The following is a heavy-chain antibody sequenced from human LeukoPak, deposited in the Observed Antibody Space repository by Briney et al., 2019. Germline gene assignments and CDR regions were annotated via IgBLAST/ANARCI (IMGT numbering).Heavy chain of an antibody. D-gene: IGHD2-2*01. CDR1: GYTFTSYG. CDR2: IRAYSGNR. J-gene: IGHJ4*02. Sequence: ASVKVSCKASGYTFTSYGISWVRQAPGQGLEWMGWIRAYSGNRNYAQKLQGRVTMTTDTSTSKAYMELRSLRSDDTAVYYCARVEAYCTRTSCHDYWGQGTLVTVSS. V-gene: IGHV1-18*01. CDR3: ARVEAYCTRTSCHDY.